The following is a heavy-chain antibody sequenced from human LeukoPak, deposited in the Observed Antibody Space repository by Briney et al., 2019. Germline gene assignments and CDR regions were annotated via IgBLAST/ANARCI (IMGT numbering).Heavy chain of an antibody. CDR3: AREFKSGITMVRGVITRPQTFDY. D-gene: IGHD3-10*01. Sequence: ASVKVSCKASGYTFTGYYMHWVRQAPGQGLEWMGWINPNSDGTNYAQKFQGRVTMTRDTSISTAYMELSRLRSDDTAVYYCAREFKSGITMVRGVITRPQTFDYWGQGTLVTVSS. V-gene: IGHV1-2*02. CDR2: INPNSDGT. J-gene: IGHJ4*02. CDR1: GYTFTGYY.